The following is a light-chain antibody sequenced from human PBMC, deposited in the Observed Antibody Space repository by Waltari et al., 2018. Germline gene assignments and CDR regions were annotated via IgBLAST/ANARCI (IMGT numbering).Light chain of an antibody. CDR1: QSVSSN. Sequence: RASQSVSSNLAWYQQKPGQAPRLLIYGASTRATGIPARVSGSGSGTEFTLTISSLQSEDFAVYYCQQYNNWPPGKTFGQGTKVEIK. J-gene: IGKJ1*01. CDR3: QQYNNWPPGKT. V-gene: IGKV3-15*01. CDR2: GAS.